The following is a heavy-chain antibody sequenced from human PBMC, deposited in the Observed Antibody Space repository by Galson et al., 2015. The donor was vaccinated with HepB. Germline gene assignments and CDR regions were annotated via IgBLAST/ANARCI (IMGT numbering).Heavy chain of an antibody. CDR1: GLTFNNYA. CDR2: ISFDGSNK. J-gene: IGHJ6*02. CDR3: ARDFHDILTTVTSGGMDV. D-gene: IGHD3-9*01. Sequence: SLRLSCAASGLTFNNYAMHWVRQAPGKGLEWMAVISFDGSNKHYVDSVKGRFTISRDNSKNTLYLQTNSLRAEDTAVYYCARDFHDILTTVTSGGMDVWGQGTTVTVSS. V-gene: IGHV3-30*04.